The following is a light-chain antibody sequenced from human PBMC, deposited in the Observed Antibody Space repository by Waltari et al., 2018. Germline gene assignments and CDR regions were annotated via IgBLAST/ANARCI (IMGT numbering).Light chain of an antibody. CDR1: QGISNS. J-gene: IGKJ4*01. Sequence: QMTQSPSSRSTVVGARVTITCRASQGISNSLAWYQQKPGKAPKLLLFAASRLESGVPSRFSGSGSGTDYTLTISSLQPEDFATYYCQQYYGTLLTFGGGTKVEIK. CDR2: AAS. V-gene: IGKV1-NL1*01. CDR3: QQYYGTLLT.